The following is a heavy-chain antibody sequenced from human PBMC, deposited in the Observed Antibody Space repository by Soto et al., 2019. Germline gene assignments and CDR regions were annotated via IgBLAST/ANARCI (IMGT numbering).Heavy chain of an antibody. D-gene: IGHD5-18*01. Sequence: QVQLVQSGAEVKKPGSSVKVSCKASGGTFSSYTISWVRQAPGQGLEWMGRIVPILGIANYAQKCQGRATITADKSPSTAYMEPSSLTSEDTAVYYCARVTNVDTAMVPNYYGMDVWGQGTTVTVSS. J-gene: IGHJ6*02. CDR3: ARVTNVDTAMVPNYYGMDV. V-gene: IGHV1-69*02. CDR1: GGTFSSYT. CDR2: IVPILGIA.